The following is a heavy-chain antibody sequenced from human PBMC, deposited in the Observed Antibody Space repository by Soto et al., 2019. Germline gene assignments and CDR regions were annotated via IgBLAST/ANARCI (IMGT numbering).Heavy chain of an antibody. D-gene: IGHD2-2*01. CDR1: GFTFSSYS. CDR2: ISSSSSTI. Sequence: GGSLRLSCAASGFTFSSYSMNWVRQAPGKGLEWVSYISSSSSTIYYADSVKGRFTISRDNAKNSLYLQMNSLRAEETAVYYCARDGPHCSSTSCYALPLTYYYYYYMDVWGKGTTVTVSS. V-gene: IGHV3-48*01. CDR3: ARDGPHCSSTSCYALPLTYYYYYYMDV. J-gene: IGHJ6*03.